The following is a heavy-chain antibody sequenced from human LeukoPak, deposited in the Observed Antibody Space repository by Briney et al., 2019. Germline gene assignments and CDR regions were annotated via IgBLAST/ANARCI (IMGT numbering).Heavy chain of an antibody. D-gene: IGHD5-12*01. Sequence: ASVKVSCKASGYTFTSYGISWVRQAPGQGLEWMGWISAYNGNTNYAQKLQGRVTMTTDTSTSTAHMELRSLRSDDTAVYYSAREGVATSTPFDYWGQGTLVTVSS. V-gene: IGHV1-18*04. CDR3: AREGVATSTPFDY. J-gene: IGHJ4*02. CDR2: ISAYNGNT. CDR1: GYTFTSYG.